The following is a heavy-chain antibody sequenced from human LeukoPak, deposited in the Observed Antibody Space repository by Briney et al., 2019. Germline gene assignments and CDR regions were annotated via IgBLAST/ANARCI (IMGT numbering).Heavy chain of an antibody. CDR2: MSCDGNNK. J-gene: IGHJ4*02. CDR3: ARDGDTAIRGVNFDY. CDR1: GFTFSTHA. D-gene: IGHD3-10*01. V-gene: IGHV3-30-3*01. Sequence: GRSLRLSCAASGFTFSTHAIHWVRQAPGKGLEWVAVMSCDGNNKYYADSVKGRFTISRDNSKNTLYLQMNSLITEDTAVYYCARDGDTAIRGVNFDYWGQGTLVTVSS.